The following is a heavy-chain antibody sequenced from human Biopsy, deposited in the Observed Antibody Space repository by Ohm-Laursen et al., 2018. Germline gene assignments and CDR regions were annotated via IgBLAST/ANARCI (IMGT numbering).Heavy chain of an antibody. V-gene: IGHV3-7*01. CDR2: IKQDGSED. CDR1: GFTFSSSW. D-gene: IGHD2-8*01. Sequence: SLRLSCAASGFTFSSSWMTWVRQAPGKGLEWVAMIKQDGSEDYYVDSVKGRFTISRDNAQKSLDLQLNSLRAEDTAVYYCARRHCTNGVCLGVYFDYWGQGTLVTVSS. J-gene: IGHJ4*02. CDR3: ARRHCTNGVCLGVYFDY.